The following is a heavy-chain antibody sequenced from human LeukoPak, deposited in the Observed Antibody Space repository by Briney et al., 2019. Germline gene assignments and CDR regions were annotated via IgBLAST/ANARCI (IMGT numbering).Heavy chain of an antibody. J-gene: IGHJ3*02. V-gene: IGHV3-21*01. CDR1: GFSFSSYT. D-gene: IGHD2-15*01. CDR3: ARSGPKFGGWDAFDI. CDR2: ISSSSSYI. Sequence: GGSLRLSCAASGFSFSSYTMNWVRQAPGKGLEWVSSISSSSSYIYYADSPKGRFTVSRDNAKNSLFLQMNSLRAEDTAVYYCARSGPKFGGWDAFDIWGQGTMVTVSS.